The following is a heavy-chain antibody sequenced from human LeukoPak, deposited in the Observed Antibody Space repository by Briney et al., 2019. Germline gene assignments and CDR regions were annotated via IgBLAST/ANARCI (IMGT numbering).Heavy chain of an antibody. CDR1: GYTFTSYA. CDR3: ARGKESSRLYFDY. D-gene: IGHD6-6*01. Sequence: GASVKVSCKASGYTFTSYAMNWVRQAPGQGLEWMGGIIPIFGTANYAQKFQGRVTITADESTSTAYMELSSLRSEDTAVYYCARGKESSRLYFDYWGQGTLVTVSS. CDR2: IIPIFGTA. V-gene: IGHV1-69*13. J-gene: IGHJ4*02.